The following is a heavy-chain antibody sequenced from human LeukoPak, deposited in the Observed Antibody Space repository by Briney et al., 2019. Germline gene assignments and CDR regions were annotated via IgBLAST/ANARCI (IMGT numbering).Heavy chain of an antibody. Sequence: SVKVSCTASGGTFSSYAISWVRQAPGQGLEWMGGIIPIFGTANYAQKFQGRVTITTDESTSTAYMELSSLRSEDTAVYYCARGRGYCSSTSCRPCYYYYMDVWGKGTTVTVSS. J-gene: IGHJ6*03. CDR3: ARGRGYCSSTSCRPCYYYYMDV. CDR1: GGTFSSYA. D-gene: IGHD2-2*01. CDR2: IIPIFGTA. V-gene: IGHV1-69*05.